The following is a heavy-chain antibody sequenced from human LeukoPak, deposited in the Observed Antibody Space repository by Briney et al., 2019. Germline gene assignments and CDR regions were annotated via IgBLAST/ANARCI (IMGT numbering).Heavy chain of an antibody. CDR3: ARTEVYCSGGSCSYYYGMDV. D-gene: IGHD2-15*01. CDR1: GYTFTSYG. Sequence: ASVKVSCKASGYTFTSYGISWVRQTPGQGLEWMGWISAYNGNTNYAQKLQGRVTMTTDTSTSTAYMELRSLRSDDTAVYYCARTEVYCSGGSCSYYYGMDVWGQGTTVTVSS. CDR2: ISAYNGNT. V-gene: IGHV1-18*01. J-gene: IGHJ6*02.